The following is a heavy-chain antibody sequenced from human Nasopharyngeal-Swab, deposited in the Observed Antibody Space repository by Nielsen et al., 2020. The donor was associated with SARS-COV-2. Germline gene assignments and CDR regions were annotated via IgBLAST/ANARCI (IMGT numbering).Heavy chain of an antibody. CDR1: GFTFDDYA. CDR3: AKEEYSSGFRNFDH. J-gene: IGHJ4*02. V-gene: IGHV3-9*01. Sequence: SLKISCAASGFTFDDYAMSWVRQAPGKGLEWVSGISWNGGTIRYADSVEGRFTISRDNAKNSLYLQMHSLRSEDTALYYCAKEEYSSGFRNFDHWGQGALVTVSS. D-gene: IGHD6-19*01. CDR2: ISWNGGTI.